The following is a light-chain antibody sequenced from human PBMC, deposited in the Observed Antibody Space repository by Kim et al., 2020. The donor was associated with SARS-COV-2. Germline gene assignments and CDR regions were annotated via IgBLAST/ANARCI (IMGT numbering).Light chain of an antibody. CDR2: QDT. CDR3: QAWDSGTVV. J-gene: IGLJ2*01. Sequence: SMSPGQTASITRSGDKLGDKYVCWYQQKPGQSPVLVIYQDTKRPSGIPERFSGSSSGNTATLTISGTQAMDESDYYCQAWDSGTVVFGGGTQLTVL. CDR1: KLGDKY. V-gene: IGLV3-1*01.